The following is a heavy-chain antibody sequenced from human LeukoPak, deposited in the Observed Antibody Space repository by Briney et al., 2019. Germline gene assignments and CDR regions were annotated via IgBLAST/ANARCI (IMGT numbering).Heavy chain of an antibody. Sequence: PSETLSLTCTVSGGSISSYYWSWIRQPPGKGLEWIGYIYYSGSTNYNPSLKSRVTISVDTSKNQFSLKLSSVTAADTAVYYCARLYYDILTGYYPQYYFDYWGQGTLVTVSS. CDR1: GGSISSYY. J-gene: IGHJ4*02. CDR3: ARLYYDILTGYYPQYYFDY. CDR2: IYYSGST. V-gene: IGHV4-59*01. D-gene: IGHD3-9*01.